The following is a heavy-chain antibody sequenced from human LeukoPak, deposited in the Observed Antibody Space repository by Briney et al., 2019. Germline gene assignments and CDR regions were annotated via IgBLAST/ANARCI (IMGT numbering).Heavy chain of an antibody. CDR1: GFTFSSYA. J-gene: IGHJ5*02. V-gene: IGHV3-23*01. CDR3: AKVFGGSSYPRSWFDP. CDR2: ISGNGVST. Sequence: GGSLRLSCAASGFTFSSYAMSWVRQAPGKGLEWVSVISGNGVSTYYADSVKGRFTISRDNSKNTLYLQMNSLRAEDTAVYYCAKVFGGSSYPRSWFDPWGQGTLVTVSS. D-gene: IGHD6-13*01.